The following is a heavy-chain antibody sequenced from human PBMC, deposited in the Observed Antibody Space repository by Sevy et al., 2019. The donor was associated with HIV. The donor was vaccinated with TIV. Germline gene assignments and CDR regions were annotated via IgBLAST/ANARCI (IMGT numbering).Heavy chain of an antibody. CDR3: ARVDDSSGYYGRYFDY. CDR1: GGSVSSGSYY. D-gene: IGHD3-22*01. CDR2: IYYSGST. V-gene: IGHV4-61*01. Sequence: SKTLSLTCTVSGGSVSSGSYYWNWIRQPPGKGLEWIGYIYYSGSTNYNPSLKSRVTISVDTSKNQFSLKLSSVTAADTAVSYCARVDDSSGYYGRYFDYWGQGTLVTVSS. J-gene: IGHJ4*02.